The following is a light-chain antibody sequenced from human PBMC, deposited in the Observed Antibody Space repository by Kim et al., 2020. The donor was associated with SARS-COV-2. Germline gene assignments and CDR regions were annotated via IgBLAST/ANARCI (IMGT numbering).Light chain of an antibody. J-gene: IGKJ1*01. Sequence: DIELTQSPATLSLSPGERATLSCRASQSVSRNYLAWYQQKPGKAPKLLIYGASSRATGIPDRFSGSGSGTDFTLTISRLEPEDFAVYYCQQYGSSLYTFGQGTKVDIK. CDR2: GAS. CDR3: QQYGSSLYT. CDR1: QSVSRNY. V-gene: IGKV3-20*01.